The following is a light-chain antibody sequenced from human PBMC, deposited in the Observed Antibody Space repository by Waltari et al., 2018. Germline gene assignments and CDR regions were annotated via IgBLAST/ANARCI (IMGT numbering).Light chain of an antibody. V-gene: IGKV2-30*02. CDR1: QSLVHSDGNTH. CDR2: KVS. CDR3: MQGTEWPRT. J-gene: IGKJ1*01. Sequence: DVVMTQSPLSLPVTLGQSASISCRSSQSLVHSDGNTHLNWFQQRPGQSPRRLIYKVSRRDSGVPDRFSGSGSGTDFTLKISRVEAADVGVYYCMQGTEWPRTFGQGTKVQIK.